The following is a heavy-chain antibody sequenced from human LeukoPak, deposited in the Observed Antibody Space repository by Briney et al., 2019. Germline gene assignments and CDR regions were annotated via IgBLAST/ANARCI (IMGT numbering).Heavy chain of an antibody. CDR2: INAVNGNT. CDR3: ARGPRAAADDY. CDR1: GYTFINYA. D-gene: IGHD6-13*01. Sequence: ASVKVPCKASGYTFINYAINWGRQAPGQRPEWMGWINAVNGNTKYSQKFQGRDTITRDTSASTAYMELTSLTSADTAVYFCARGPRAAADDYWGQGTLVTVSS. V-gene: IGHV1-3*01. J-gene: IGHJ4*02.